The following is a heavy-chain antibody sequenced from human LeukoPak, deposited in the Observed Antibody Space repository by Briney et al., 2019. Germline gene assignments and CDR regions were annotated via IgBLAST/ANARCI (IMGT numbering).Heavy chain of an antibody. J-gene: IGHJ6*03. Sequence: SVKVSCKASGGTFSSYAISWVRQAPGQGLEWMGGIIPIFGTANYAQKFQGRVTITTDESTSTAYMELSSLRSEDTAVYYCARTSISYPNYYYYMDVWGKGITVTVSS. V-gene: IGHV1-69*05. CDR1: GGTFSSYA. CDR3: ARTSISYPNYYYYMDV. CDR2: IIPIFGTA.